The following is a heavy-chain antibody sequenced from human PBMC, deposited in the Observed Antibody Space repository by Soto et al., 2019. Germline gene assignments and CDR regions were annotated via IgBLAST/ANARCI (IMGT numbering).Heavy chain of an antibody. CDR2: VSGSAGST. CDR3: AKDASSGITSFDL. Sequence: EVQLLESGGGLVQPGGSLRLSCAASGFTFSSYAMSWVRQAPGKGLEWVSVVSGSAGSTYYADSVRGRFTISRDNSKNTLYLKMNSMRAEETAVYYCAKDASSGITSFDLWGRGTLVTVSS. CDR1: GFTFSSYA. V-gene: IGHV3-23*01. J-gene: IGHJ2*01. D-gene: IGHD3-3*01.